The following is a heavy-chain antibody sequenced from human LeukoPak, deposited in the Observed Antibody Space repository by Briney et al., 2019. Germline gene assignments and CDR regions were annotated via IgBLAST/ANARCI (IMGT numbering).Heavy chain of an antibody. Sequence: GASVKVSCKASGGTFSSYAVSWVRQAPGQGLEWMGRIIPILGIANYAQKFQGRVTITADKSTSTAYMELSSLMSEDTAVYYCGSGVEGSYGFISYWGQGTLVTVSS. CDR2: IIPILGIA. CDR3: GSGVEGSYGFISY. V-gene: IGHV1-69*04. J-gene: IGHJ4*02. D-gene: IGHD5-18*01. CDR1: GGTFSSYA.